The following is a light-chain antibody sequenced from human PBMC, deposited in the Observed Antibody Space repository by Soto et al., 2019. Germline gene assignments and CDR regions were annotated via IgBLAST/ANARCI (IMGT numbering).Light chain of an antibody. CDR3: SSYAGSKNWG. CDR1: STDVGNYNY. J-gene: IGLJ3*02. Sequence: QSALTQPPSASGSPGQSLTISCTGTSTDVGNYNYVSWYQQHPGKAPKLMISDVNRRPSGVPDRFSGSKSGNTASLTVSGLQAEDEADYYCSSYAGSKNWGFGGGTKLTVL. V-gene: IGLV2-8*01. CDR2: DVN.